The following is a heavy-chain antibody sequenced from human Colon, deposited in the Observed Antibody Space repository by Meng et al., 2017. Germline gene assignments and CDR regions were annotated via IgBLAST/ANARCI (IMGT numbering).Heavy chain of an antibody. J-gene: IGHJ4*02. CDR2: IMPSVGDA. CDR1: GYPFIYST. CDR3: VRDGSYYDFDY. V-gene: IGHV1-2*06. D-gene: IGHD3-10*01. Sequence: VQSGCGVKKPGVSVNASCKSSGYPFIYSTVHWVRQAPGQGIEWMGRIMPSVGDASSAEKFQGRLTLTWDTSIDTAYMDLSSLRSDDSAIYYCVRDGSYYDFDYWGQGTLVTVSS.